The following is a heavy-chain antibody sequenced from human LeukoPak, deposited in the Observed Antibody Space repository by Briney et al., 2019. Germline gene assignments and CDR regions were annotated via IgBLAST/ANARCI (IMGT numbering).Heavy chain of an antibody. V-gene: IGHV3-23*01. Sequence: GGSLRLSCAASGFTFSSYAMSWVRQAPGKGLEWVSAISGSGGSTYYADSVKGRFTISRDNSKNTLYLQMNSLRAEDTAVYYCARGIVVVPVAILTPFDYWGQGTLVTVSS. CDR1: GFTFSSYA. D-gene: IGHD2-2*02. CDR3: ARGIVVVPVAILTPFDY. J-gene: IGHJ4*02. CDR2: ISGSGGST.